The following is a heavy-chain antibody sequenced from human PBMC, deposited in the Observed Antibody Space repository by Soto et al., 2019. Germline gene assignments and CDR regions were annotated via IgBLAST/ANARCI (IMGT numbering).Heavy chain of an antibody. CDR3: ARGGTEDNYFAP. V-gene: IGHV4-34*09. J-gene: IGHJ5*02. CDR2: INHSGST. CDR1: GGSFSGYY. Sequence: PSETLSLTCAVYGGSFSGYYWSWIRQPPGKGLEWIGEINHSGSTHYNPSLRSRITTSVDTSKNQFSLKLSSVTAADTAVYYCARGGTEDNYFAPWGQGTLVTVS.